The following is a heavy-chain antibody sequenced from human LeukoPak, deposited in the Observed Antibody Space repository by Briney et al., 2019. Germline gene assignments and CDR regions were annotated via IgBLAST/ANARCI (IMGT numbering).Heavy chain of an antibody. V-gene: IGHV3-7*01. D-gene: IGHD3-9*01. CDR2: IKQDGSEK. Sequence: PGGSLRLSCAASGFTFSSYWMSWVRRAPGKGLEWVANIKQDGSEKYYVDSVKGRFTISRDNAKNSLYLQMNSLRAEDTAVYYCARGQYYDILTGSFDPWGQGTLVTVSS. J-gene: IGHJ5*02. CDR1: GFTFSSYW. CDR3: ARGQYYDILTGSFDP.